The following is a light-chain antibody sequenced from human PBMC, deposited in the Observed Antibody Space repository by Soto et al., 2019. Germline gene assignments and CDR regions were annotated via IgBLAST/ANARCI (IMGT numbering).Light chain of an antibody. J-gene: IGLJ1*01. CDR1: SGYSNYK. Sequence: QLVLTQPPSASASLGASVTLTCTLSSGYSNYKVDWYQQRQGKGPRFVMRVGTGGIVGSKGDGIPDRFSVLGSGLNRYLTIKNIQEEDESDYHCGADHGSGSNFVYVFGTGTKLTVL. CDR2: VGTGGIVG. CDR3: GADHGSGSNFVYV. V-gene: IGLV9-49*01.